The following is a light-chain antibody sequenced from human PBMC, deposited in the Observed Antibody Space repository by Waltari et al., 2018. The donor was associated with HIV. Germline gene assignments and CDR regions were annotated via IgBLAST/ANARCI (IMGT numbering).Light chain of an antibody. V-gene: IGKV4-1*01. CDR3: HQYFSAPWT. Sequence: DIVMTQSPDSLAVSLGERATINCKSSQSLLYSANNKNYLAWSQQKPGQPPKLLIYWASTRESGVPDRFSGSGSGTDFTLTISSLQADDVVVYYCHQYFSAPWTFGQGTKVEIK. CDR2: WAS. CDR1: QSLLYSANNKNY. J-gene: IGKJ1*01.